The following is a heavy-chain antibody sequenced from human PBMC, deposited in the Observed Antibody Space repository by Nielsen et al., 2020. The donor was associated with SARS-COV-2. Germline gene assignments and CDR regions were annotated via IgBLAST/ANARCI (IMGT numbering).Heavy chain of an antibody. CDR2: IYYSGST. CDR1: GGSISSGGYY. J-gene: IGHJ6*03. V-gene: IGHV4-31*03. CDR3: ARVRSSSSVYYYYYMDV. D-gene: IGHD6-6*01. Sequence: LRLSCTVSGGSISSGGYYWSWIRQHPGKGLKWIGYIYYSGSTYYNPSLKSRVTISVDTSKNQFSLKLSSVTAADTAVYYCARVRSSSSVYYYYYMDVWGKGTTVTVSS.